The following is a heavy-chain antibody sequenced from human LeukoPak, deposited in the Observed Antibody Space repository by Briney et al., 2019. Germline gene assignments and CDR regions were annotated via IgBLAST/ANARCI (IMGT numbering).Heavy chain of an antibody. J-gene: IGHJ6*02. V-gene: IGHV4-39*02. CDR2: IYYSGGT. CDR1: GGSISSSRYY. D-gene: IGHD3-22*01. CDR3: ARDDYDTSGYYLGGSAYYYYGMDV. Sequence: SETLSLTCTVSGGSISSSRYYWGWIRQPPGKGLEWIGSIYYSGGTYNNPSLKSRVTISVDRSKNTFSLKLSSVTAADTAVYYCARDDYDTSGYYLGGSAYYYYGMDVWGQGTTVTVSS.